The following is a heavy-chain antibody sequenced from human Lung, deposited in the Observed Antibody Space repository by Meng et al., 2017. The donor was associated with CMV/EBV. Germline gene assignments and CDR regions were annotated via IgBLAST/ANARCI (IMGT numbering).Heavy chain of an antibody. J-gene: IGHJ4*02. CDR1: GGSIISSNW. CDR2: IYHSGST. D-gene: IGHD2-21*02. V-gene: IGHV4-4*02. Sequence: GRPQEPGPGRVTPSGTLSPTCAVSGGSIISSNWWSWVRQPPGKGLEWIGEIYHSGSTNYNPSLKSRVTISVDKSKNQFSLKLSSVTAADTAVYYCARVVTALWGYYFDYWGQGTLVTVSS. CDR3: ARVVTALWGYYFDY.